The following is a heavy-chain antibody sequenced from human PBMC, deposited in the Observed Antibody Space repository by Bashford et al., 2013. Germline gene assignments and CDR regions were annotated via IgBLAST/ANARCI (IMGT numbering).Heavy chain of an antibody. V-gene: IGHV4-39*01. CDR1: GGSVSSSSYL. CDR3: ARSRYNRGAWAFDI. Sequence: SETLSLTCTVSGGSVSSSSYLWGWIRRSPGKGLEWIGTMDYSGSTYYNPSLKSRVTISVDTSKSQFSLMLNSVTAADTAVYYCARSRYNRGAWAFDIWGRGTLVTVSS. J-gene: IGHJ3*02. D-gene: IGHD1-14*01. CDR2: MDYSGST.